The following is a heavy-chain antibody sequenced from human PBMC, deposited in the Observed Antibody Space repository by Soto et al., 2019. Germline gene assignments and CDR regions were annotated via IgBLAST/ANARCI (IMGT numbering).Heavy chain of an antibody. J-gene: IGHJ4*02. CDR2: IHHSGST. V-gene: IGHV4-4*02. CDR1: GDSISSGTW. CDR3: ARHFSVDYFDY. Sequence: SETLSLTCAVSGDSISSGTWWSWVRQPPGKGLEWIGEIHHSGSTNYNPSLKSRVTISVDKSKNQFSLKLSSVTAADTAVYYCARHFSVDYFDYWGQGALVTVSS.